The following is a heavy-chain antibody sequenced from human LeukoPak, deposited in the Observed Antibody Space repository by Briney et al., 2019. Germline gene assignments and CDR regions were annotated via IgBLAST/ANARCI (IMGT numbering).Heavy chain of an antibody. CDR3: ARDQYCTNGVCSGGD. Sequence: PGGSLRLSCAASGFTFSSYSMNWVRQAPGKGLEWVSYISSSSSTIYYADSVKGRFTISRDNAKNSLYLQMNSLRDEDTAVYYCARDQYCTNGVCSGGDWGQGTLVTVSS. J-gene: IGHJ4*02. V-gene: IGHV3-48*02. CDR2: ISSSSSTI. D-gene: IGHD2-8*01. CDR1: GFTFSSYS.